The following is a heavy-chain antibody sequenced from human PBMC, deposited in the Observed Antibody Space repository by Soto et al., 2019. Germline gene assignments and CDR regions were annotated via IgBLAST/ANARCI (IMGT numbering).Heavy chain of an antibody. CDR1: GFTFSSYG. CDR2: ISYDGSNK. V-gene: IGHV3-30*18. CDR3: AKPYNWNRYYYFDY. Sequence: GGSLRLSCAASGFTFSSYGMHWVRQAPGKGLEWVAVISYDGSNKYYADSVKGRFTISRDNSKNTLYLQMNSLRAEDTAVYYCAKPYNWNRYYYFDYWGQRTLVTVSS. J-gene: IGHJ4*02. D-gene: IGHD1-20*01.